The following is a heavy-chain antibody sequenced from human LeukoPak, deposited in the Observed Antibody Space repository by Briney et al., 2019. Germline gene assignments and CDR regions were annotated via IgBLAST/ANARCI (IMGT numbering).Heavy chain of an antibody. CDR1: GFTVSSSH. CDR3: ARPSQYGSGTDYYFDS. CDR2: IYSGGDT. Sequence: PGGSLRLSCAASGFTVSSSHMTWVRQAVGKGLEWDSFIYSGGDTSYADSVKGRFTISRDDSKNTAYLQMNSLKTEDTAVYYCARPSQYGSGTDYYFDSWGQGTLVTVSS. J-gene: IGHJ4*02. D-gene: IGHD3-10*01. V-gene: IGHV3-53*01.